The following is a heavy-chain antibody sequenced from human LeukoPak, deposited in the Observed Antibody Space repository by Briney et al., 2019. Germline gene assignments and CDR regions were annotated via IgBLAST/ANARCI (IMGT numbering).Heavy chain of an antibody. CDR2: ISYDGTNK. J-gene: IGHJ4*02. D-gene: IGHD6-6*01. CDR3: ARDNSYSSSSPFDY. V-gene: IGHV3-30-3*01. CDR1: GFTFSSYA. Sequence: PGRSLRLSCAASGFTFSSYAMHWVRQAPGKGLEWVAVISYDGTNKYYADSVKGRFTISRDNSKNTLYLQMNSLRAEDTTLYYCARDNSYSSSSPFDYWGQGTLVTVSS.